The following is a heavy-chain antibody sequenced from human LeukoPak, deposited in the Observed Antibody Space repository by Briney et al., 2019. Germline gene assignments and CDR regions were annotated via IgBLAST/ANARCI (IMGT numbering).Heavy chain of an antibody. D-gene: IGHD2-15*01. V-gene: IGHV3-7*01. J-gene: IGHJ4*02. CDR3: ARDSSAAPHSY. CDR1: GFTFSGYL. Sequence: GGSLRLSCAASGFTFSGYLMSWVRQASGKGLEWVANIKEEGSEKYYVDSVKGRFIISRDNAKNSLYLQMNSLRAEDTAVYYCARDSSAAPHSYWGQGTLVTVFS. CDR2: IKEEGSEK.